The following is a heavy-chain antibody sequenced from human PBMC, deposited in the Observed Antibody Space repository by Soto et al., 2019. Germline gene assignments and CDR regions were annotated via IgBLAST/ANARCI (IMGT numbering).Heavy chain of an antibody. CDR2: ISYEGSNT. Sequence: QVHLVESGGGVVQPGRSLRLSCVASGFTFDTYGIHWVRQAPGKGLQWVALISYEGSNTYYADSVRGRFTISRDNSKNTLYLQINTLRPEDTGLYYCARVTPGNNLYYFSGLDFWGQGTSVPVSS. D-gene: IGHD1-1*01. J-gene: IGHJ6*02. CDR1: GFTFDTYG. CDR3: ARVTPGNNLYYFSGLDF. V-gene: IGHV3-30-3*01.